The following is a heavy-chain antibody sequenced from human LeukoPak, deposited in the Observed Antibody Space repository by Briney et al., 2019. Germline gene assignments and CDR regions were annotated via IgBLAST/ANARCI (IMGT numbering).Heavy chain of an antibody. CDR2: MNPNSGNT. CDR3: ARDSSVNAFDM. CDR1: GYTFTSYD. V-gene: IGHV1-8*01. Sequence: ASVKVSCKASGYTFTSYDINWVRQATGQGLEWMGWMNPNSGNTGYAQRLQGRVTMTRDTSISTAYMELSSLRSEDTAVYYCARDSSVNAFDMWGQGTMVTVSS. D-gene: IGHD6-19*01. J-gene: IGHJ3*02.